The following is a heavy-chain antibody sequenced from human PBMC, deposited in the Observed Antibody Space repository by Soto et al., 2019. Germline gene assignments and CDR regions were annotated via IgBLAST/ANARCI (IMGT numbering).Heavy chain of an antibody. CDR3: ARDWSPNGVATPGVY. D-gene: IGHD5-12*01. V-gene: IGHV1-3*01. CDR1: GHTFTSYA. J-gene: IGHJ4*02. Sequence: GASVKVSCKASGHTFTSYAMHWVRQAPGQRLEWMGWINAGNGNTKYSQKFQGRVTITRDTSASTAYMELSSLRSEDTAVYYCARDWSPNGVATPGVYWGQGTLVTVSS. CDR2: INAGNGNT.